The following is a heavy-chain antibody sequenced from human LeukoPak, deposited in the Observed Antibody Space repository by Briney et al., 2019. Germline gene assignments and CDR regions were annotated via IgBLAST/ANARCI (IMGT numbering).Heavy chain of an antibody. Sequence: PSQTLSLTCTVSGGSISSGGYYWSWIRQPPGKGLEWIGYIYHSGSTYYNPSLKSRVTISVDRSKNQFSLKLSSVTAADTAVYYCAIHCSSTSCYGALGFDYWGQGTLVTVSS. J-gene: IGHJ4*02. CDR3: AIHCSSTSCYGALGFDY. V-gene: IGHV4-30-2*01. D-gene: IGHD2-2*01. CDR2: IYHSGST. CDR1: GGSISSGGYY.